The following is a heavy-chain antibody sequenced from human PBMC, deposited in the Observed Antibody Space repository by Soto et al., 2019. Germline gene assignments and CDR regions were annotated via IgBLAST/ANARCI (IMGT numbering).Heavy chain of an antibody. CDR2: IYYSGST. Sequence: QVQLQESGPGLVKPSQTLSLTCTVSGGSISSGGYYWSWIRQHPGKGLEWIGYIYYSGSTYYNPSLKSRVTISVDTSKNQFSLKLSSVTAADTAVYYCASPYPYYYDRSGYPVNFQHWGQGTLVTVSS. CDR1: GGSISSGGYY. V-gene: IGHV4-31*03. D-gene: IGHD3-22*01. CDR3: ASPYPYYYDRSGYPVNFQH. J-gene: IGHJ1*01.